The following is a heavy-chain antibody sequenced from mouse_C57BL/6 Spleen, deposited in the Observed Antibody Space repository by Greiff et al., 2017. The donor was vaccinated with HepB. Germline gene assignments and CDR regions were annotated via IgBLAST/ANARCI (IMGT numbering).Heavy chain of an antibody. Sequence: QVQLQQSGAELVRPGASVTLSCKASGYTFTDYEMHWVKQTPVHGLEWIGAIDPETGGTAYNQTFKGNAILTADKSSSTAYMELRSLTSEDSAVYYCTREGYGSRWFAYWGQGTLGTVSA. D-gene: IGHD1-1*01. CDR2: IDPETGGT. CDR3: TREGYGSRWFAY. J-gene: IGHJ3*01. V-gene: IGHV1-15*01. CDR1: GYTFTDYE.